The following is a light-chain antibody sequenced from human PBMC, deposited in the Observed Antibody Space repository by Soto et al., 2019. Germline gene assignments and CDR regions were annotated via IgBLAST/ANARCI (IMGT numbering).Light chain of an antibody. V-gene: IGKV1-5*01. CDR2: DAS. Sequence: DIQMTQSPSTLSASVGDRVTITCRASQSISSWLAWYQQKPGKAPKLLIYDASTLESGVPSRFSGSGSGTEFTLTISSLQPDDFATYYCQQYNNYSPVTFGQGTKVDIK. J-gene: IGKJ2*01. CDR3: QQYNNYSPVT. CDR1: QSISSW.